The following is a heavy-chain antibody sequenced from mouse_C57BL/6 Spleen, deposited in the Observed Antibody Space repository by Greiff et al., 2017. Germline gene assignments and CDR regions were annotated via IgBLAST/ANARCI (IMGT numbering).Heavy chain of an antibody. CDR1: GYTFTDYY. V-gene: IGHV1-26*01. D-gene: IGHD4-1*01. CDR3: ARGENWVD. J-gene: IGHJ2*01. CDR2: INPKNGGT. Sequence: VQLQQSGPELVKPGASVKISCKASGYTFTDYYMNWVKQSHGKSLEWIGDINPKNGGTSYNQKFKGKATLTVDRSSSTAYMELRSLTSEDSAVYYCARGENWVDWGQGTTLTVSS.